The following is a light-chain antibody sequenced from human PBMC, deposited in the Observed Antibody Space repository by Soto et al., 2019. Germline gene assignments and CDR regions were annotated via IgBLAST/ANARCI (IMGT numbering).Light chain of an antibody. Sequence: DIVMTQSPDSLAVSLGERATINCKSSQSLLYSSNNKNYLVWYQQKPGQPPKLLIYWASTRESGVPDRFSGSGSGTDFTLTISSLQAEDVAVYYCQQSYTTSVTFGGGTKVEI. V-gene: IGKV4-1*01. CDR2: WAS. CDR1: QSLLYSSNNKNY. CDR3: QQSYTTSVT. J-gene: IGKJ4*01.